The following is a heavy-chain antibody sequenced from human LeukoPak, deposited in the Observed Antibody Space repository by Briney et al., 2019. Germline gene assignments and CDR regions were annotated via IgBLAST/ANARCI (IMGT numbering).Heavy chain of an antibody. D-gene: IGHD6-13*01. CDR2: IYTSGST. CDR3: ARDKSSSWSTLFDY. J-gene: IGHJ4*02. Sequence: PSETLSLTCTVSGDSISSGSYYWSWIRQPAGKGLEWIGRIYTSGSTNYNPSLKSRVTISVDTSKNQFSLKLSSVTAADTAVYYCARDKSSSWSTLFDYWGQGTLVTVSS. V-gene: IGHV4-61*02. CDR1: GDSISSGSYY.